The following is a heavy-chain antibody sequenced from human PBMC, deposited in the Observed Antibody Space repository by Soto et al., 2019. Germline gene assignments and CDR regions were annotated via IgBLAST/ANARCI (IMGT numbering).Heavy chain of an antibody. CDR3: ARDPPFSGILRGTPLMDV. V-gene: IGHV1-18*04. J-gene: IGHJ6*02. D-gene: IGHD4-17*01. CDR1: GYSFTTHG. Sequence: GFSVKVSCKASGYSFTTHGISWVRRAPGHGLEWMGWISAYNGDTHYVQRFQGRLTMTTDTSTSTAYMELRSLTSDDTAVYYCARDPPFSGILRGTPLMDVWGQGTTVTVSS. CDR2: ISAYNGDT.